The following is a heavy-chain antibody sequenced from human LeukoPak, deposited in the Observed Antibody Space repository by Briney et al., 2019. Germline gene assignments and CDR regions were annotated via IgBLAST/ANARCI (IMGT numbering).Heavy chain of an antibody. CDR1: AFIFSGHW. J-gene: IGHJ4*01. CDR3: AKDAHSGSYFDY. Sequence: GGSLRLSCEGSAFIFSGHWMNWVRQTPGKGLEWVASIKEDGSERQYVDSVRGRFSISRDNTKGSLFLQLNSLRVEDTAVYYCAKDAHSGSYFDYWGQGILVTVSS. V-gene: IGHV3-7*03. CDR2: IKEDGSER. D-gene: IGHD1-26*01.